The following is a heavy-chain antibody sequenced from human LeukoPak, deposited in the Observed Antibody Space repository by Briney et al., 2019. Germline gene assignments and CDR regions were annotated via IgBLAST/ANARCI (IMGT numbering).Heavy chain of an antibody. Sequence: GESLKISCKGSGYSFTSYWIGWVRQTPGKGLECMGIIYPGDSDTRYSPSFQGQVTISADKSISTAYLQWSSLKASDTAMYYCARHRHDYSNYGHAFDIWGQGTMVTVSS. CDR1: GYSFTSYW. CDR2: IYPGDSDT. J-gene: IGHJ3*02. V-gene: IGHV5-51*01. CDR3: ARHRHDYSNYGHAFDI. D-gene: IGHD4-11*01.